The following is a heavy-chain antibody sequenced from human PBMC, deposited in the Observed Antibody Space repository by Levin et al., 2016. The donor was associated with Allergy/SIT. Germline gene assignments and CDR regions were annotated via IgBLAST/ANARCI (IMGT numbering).Heavy chain of an antibody. D-gene: IGHD3-3*01. CDR2: ISAYNGNT. J-gene: IGHJ6*02. V-gene: IGHV1-18*01. Sequence: WVRQAPGQGLEWMGWISAYNGNTNYAQKLQGRVTMTTDTSTSTAYMELRSLRSDDTAVYYCARDLTTIFGVVSNYYYYYGMDVWGQGTTVTVSS. CDR3: ARDLTTIFGVVSNYYYYYGMDV.